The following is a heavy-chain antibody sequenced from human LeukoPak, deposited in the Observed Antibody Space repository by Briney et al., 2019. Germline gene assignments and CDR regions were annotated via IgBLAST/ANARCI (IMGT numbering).Heavy chain of an antibody. CDR3: AKVLVYDGSGDDAFDI. V-gene: IGHV3-23*01. D-gene: IGHD3-22*01. CDR2: ISGSGGRT. CDR1: GFTFSSYA. J-gene: IGHJ3*02. Sequence: GSLRLSCAASGFTFSSYAMSWVRQAPGKGLEWVSAISGSGGRTYYADSVKGRFTISRDNSKNTLYLQMNRLRAEDTAVYYCAKVLVYDGSGDDAFDIWGQGTMATVSS.